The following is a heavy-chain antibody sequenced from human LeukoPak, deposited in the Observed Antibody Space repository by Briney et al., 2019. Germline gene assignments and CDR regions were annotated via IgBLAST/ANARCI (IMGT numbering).Heavy chain of an antibody. CDR2: MNPNSGNT. D-gene: IGHD1-1*01. CDR1: GYTFTSYD. V-gene: IGHV1-8*01. J-gene: IGHJ4*02. CDR3: ATPLHNWNDFYFDY. Sequence: ASVKVSCKASGYTFTSYDINWVRQATGQGLEWMGWMNPNSGNTGYAQKFQGRVTMTEDTSTDTAYMELSSLRSEDTAVYYCATPLHNWNDFYFDYWGQGTLVTVSS.